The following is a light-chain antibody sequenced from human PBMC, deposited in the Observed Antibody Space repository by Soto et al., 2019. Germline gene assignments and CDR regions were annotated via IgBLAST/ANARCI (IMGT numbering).Light chain of an antibody. Sequence: IVMTHSPDSLAVSLGESATINCKSSQSVLYSSNNKNYLAWYQQKPGQPPKLLIYWASTRESGVPDRFSGSGSGTDFTLTISSLQAEDVAVYYCQQYYSTPRTFGQGTKVEIK. CDR3: QQYYSTPRT. CDR1: QSVLYSSNNKNY. J-gene: IGKJ1*01. CDR2: WAS. V-gene: IGKV4-1*01.